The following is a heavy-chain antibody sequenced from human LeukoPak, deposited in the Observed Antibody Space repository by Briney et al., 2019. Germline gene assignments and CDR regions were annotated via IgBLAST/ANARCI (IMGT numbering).Heavy chain of an antibody. Sequence: GESLKISCKGSGYSFISYWIGWVRQMPGKGLEWMGIIYPGDSDTRYSPSFQGQVTISADKSISTAYLQWSSLKASDTAMYYCARHLLGSVVVVAIDYWGQGTLVTVSS. CDR1: GYSFISYW. CDR2: IYPGDSDT. CDR3: ARHLLGSVVVVAIDY. V-gene: IGHV5-51*01. D-gene: IGHD2-15*01. J-gene: IGHJ4*02.